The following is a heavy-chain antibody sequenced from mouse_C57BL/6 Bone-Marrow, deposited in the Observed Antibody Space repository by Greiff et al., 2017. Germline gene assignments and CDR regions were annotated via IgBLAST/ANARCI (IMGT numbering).Heavy chain of an antibody. J-gene: IGHJ4*01. D-gene: IGHD2-4*01. CDR2: IWSGGST. V-gene: IGHV2-2*01. CDR1: GFSLTSYG. Sequence: VKLVESGPGLVQPSQSLSITCTVSGFSLTSYGVHWVRQSPGKGLEWLGVIWSGGSTDYNAAFISRLSISKDNSKSQVFFKMNRLQADDTAIYYCARRTDYDYEDYAMDYWGQGTSVTVSS. CDR3: ARRTDYDYEDYAMDY.